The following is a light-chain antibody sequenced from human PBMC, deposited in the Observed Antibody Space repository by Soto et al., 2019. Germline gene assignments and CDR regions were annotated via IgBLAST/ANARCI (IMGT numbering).Light chain of an antibody. CDR3: AAWDDSLNGVV. Sequence: QAVVTQPPSASGTPGQRVTISCSGSSSNIGSNTVNWYQQLPGTAPKLLIYSNNQRPSGVPDRFSGSKSGTSASLATSGLQSEDEADYYCAAWDDSLNGVVFGGGTKLTVL. CDR1: SSNIGSNT. J-gene: IGLJ2*01. V-gene: IGLV1-44*01. CDR2: SNN.